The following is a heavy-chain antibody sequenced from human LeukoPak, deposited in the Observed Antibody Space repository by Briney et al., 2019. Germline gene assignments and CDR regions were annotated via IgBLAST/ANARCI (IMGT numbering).Heavy chain of an antibody. D-gene: IGHD3-3*01. Sequence: GGSLRLYCAASGFTFSSYWMSWVRQAPGKGLEWVANIKQDGSEKYYVDSVKGRFTISRDNAKNSLYLQMNSLRAEDTAVYYCARDDYDFWSGYSAAYWGQGTLVTVSS. J-gene: IGHJ4*02. CDR2: IKQDGSEK. CDR3: ARDDYDFWSGYSAAY. CDR1: GFTFSSYW. V-gene: IGHV3-7*01.